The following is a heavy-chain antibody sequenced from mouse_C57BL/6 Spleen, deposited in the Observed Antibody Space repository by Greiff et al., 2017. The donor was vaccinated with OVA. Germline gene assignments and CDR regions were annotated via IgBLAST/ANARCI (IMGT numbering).Heavy chain of an antibody. CDR2: IYPGDGDT. D-gene: IGHD1-1*01. CDR1: GYAFSSSW. Sequence: QVQLQQSGPELVKPGASVKISCKASGYAFSSSWMNWVKQRPGKGLEWIGRIYPGDGDTNYNGKFKGKATLTADKSSSTAYMQLSSLTSEDSAVYFCARQGYYGSSSYFDYWGQGTTLTVSS. V-gene: IGHV1-82*01. CDR3: ARQGYYGSSSYFDY. J-gene: IGHJ2*01.